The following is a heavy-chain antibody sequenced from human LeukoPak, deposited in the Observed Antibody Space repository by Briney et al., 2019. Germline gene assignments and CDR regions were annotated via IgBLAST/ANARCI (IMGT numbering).Heavy chain of an antibody. CDR2: IWYDGSNK. CDR3: ARDRSCGSLCYLDY. J-gene: IGHJ4*02. D-gene: IGHD5-12*01. CDR1: GFHFSTYG. V-gene: IGHV3-33*01. Sequence: PGGSLRLSCAASGFHFSTYGMHWVRQAPGKGLEWVGVIWYDGSNKIYAESVKGRFTISRDNSKNTLYLQMNSLRAEDTAVYYFARDRSCGSLCYLDYWGQGTLVTVSS.